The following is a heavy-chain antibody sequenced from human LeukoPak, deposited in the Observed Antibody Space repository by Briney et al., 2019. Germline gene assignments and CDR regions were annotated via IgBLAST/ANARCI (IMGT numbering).Heavy chain of an antibody. D-gene: IGHD2/OR15-2a*01. Sequence: GGSLRLSCAASGNYWMHWVRQAPGKGLVWVPHINSDGSWTSYADSVKGRFTISEGNAKNTVYLQMNSLRAEDTAVYYCVSFYETYWGRGTLVTISS. CDR2: INSDGSWT. J-gene: IGHJ4*02. CDR1: GNYW. V-gene: IGHV3-74*01. CDR3: VSFYETY.